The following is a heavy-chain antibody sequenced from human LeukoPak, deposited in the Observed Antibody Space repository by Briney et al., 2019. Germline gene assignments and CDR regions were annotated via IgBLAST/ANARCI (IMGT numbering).Heavy chain of an antibody. CDR3: AGGTCRYDSGYYYWYFQH. V-gene: IGHV3-72*01. CDR2: IRNKANGYTT. D-gene: IGHD3-22*01. J-gene: IGHJ1*01. CDR1: GFTLSDHY. Sequence: GGSLRLSCAASGFTLSDHYMDWVRQAPGEGLEWVGRIRNKANGYTTQYAASVNGRFTFSRDDSKNSLYLQMNSLKTEDTAVYYCAGGTCRYDSGYYYWYFQHWGQGTLVTVSS.